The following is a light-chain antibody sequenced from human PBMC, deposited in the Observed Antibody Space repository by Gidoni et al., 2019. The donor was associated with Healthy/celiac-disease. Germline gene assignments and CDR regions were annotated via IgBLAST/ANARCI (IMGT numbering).Light chain of an antibody. J-gene: IGLJ1*01. CDR2: DVS. V-gene: IGLV2-14*03. Sequence: QSALTQPAVVSWSPGQSITISCTGTSSDVGGYNYLSWYQQHPDKAPKLMIYDVSNRPSGVSNRFSGSKSGNTASLTISGLQAEDEADYYCSSYTSSSTLGFGTGTKVTVL. CDR3: SSYTSSSTLG. CDR1: SSDVGGYNY.